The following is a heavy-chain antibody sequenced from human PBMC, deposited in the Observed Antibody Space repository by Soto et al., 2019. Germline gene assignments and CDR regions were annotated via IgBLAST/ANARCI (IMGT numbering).Heavy chain of an antibody. J-gene: IGHJ4*02. V-gene: IGHV1-18*01. CDR1: GYTFTNYG. CDR3: ARDRQYYYDSSAYPGFDS. CDR2: ISAYNGNT. Sequence: QVQLVQSGAEVKKPGASVKVPCKASGYTFTNYGFSWVRQAPGQGLEWMGWISAYNGNTNYAPKLQGRVTLTTDTDTSTAYMELRSLRSNDTAVYYCARDRQYYYDSSAYPGFDSWGQGTLVTVSS. D-gene: IGHD3-22*01.